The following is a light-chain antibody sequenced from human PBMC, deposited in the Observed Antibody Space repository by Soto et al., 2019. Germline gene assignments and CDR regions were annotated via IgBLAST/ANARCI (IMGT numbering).Light chain of an antibody. CDR1: QGVTTN. CDR3: QQYNNLPFS. Sequence: IVMTDSPGTLSVSPGARATLSCRAGQGVTTNFAWYQQKSGQSPRLLIYDVSIRATGVPARFSGTGSETDFTLTISGLQSEDSAVYFCQQYNNLPFSFGQGTRLEIK. J-gene: IGKJ5*01. CDR2: DVS. V-gene: IGKV3-15*01.